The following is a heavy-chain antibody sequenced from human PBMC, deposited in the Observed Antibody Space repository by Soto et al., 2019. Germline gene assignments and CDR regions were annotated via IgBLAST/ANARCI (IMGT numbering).Heavy chain of an antibody. D-gene: IGHD3-10*01. J-gene: IGHJ4*02. V-gene: IGHV3-64D*08. Sequence: EVQLVESGGGLVQPGGSLRLSCSASGFTFSNYAMYWVRQAPGKGLEYVSAGSDNGGTSYYADSVKGRFTISRDNSKNTMYLQMSRLRAEDTAVYYCMKVTRGPRYYFDYWGQETLVTVSS. CDR1: GFTFSNYA. CDR2: GSDNGGTS. CDR3: MKVTRGPRYYFDY.